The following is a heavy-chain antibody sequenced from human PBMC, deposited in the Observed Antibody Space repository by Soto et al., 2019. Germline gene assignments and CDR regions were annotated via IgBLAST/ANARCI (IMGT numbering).Heavy chain of an antibody. CDR2: ISGSGGST. Sequence: PGXSLRLSCAASGFTFSSYAMSWFRQAPGKGLEWVSAISGSGGSTYYADSVKGRFTISRDNSKNTLYLQMNSLRAEDTAVYYCATDFSGDNWFDPWGQGTLVTVSS. D-gene: IGHD2-15*01. V-gene: IGHV3-23*01. J-gene: IGHJ5*02. CDR1: GFTFSSYA. CDR3: ATDFSGDNWFDP.